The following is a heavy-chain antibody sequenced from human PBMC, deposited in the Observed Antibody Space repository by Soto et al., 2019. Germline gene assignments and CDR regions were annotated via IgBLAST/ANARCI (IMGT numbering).Heavy chain of an antibody. CDR3: ARDPTDGTGYPNWYFDL. CDR1: GGSINSDAYC. CDR2: IFYSGTT. D-gene: IGHD2-2*03. J-gene: IGHJ2*01. V-gene: IGHV4-30-4*01. Sequence: KPSETLSLTCTVSGGSINSDAYCWSWVRQLPGKGLEWIGNIFYSGTTFYNPSLKSRVTISLDTSKIHFSLHLSSVTAADTAVYYCARDPTDGTGYPNWYFDLWGRGTLVTVSS.